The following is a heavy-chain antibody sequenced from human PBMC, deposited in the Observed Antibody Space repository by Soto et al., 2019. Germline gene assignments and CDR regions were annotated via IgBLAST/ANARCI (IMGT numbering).Heavy chain of an antibody. J-gene: IGHJ4*02. CDR2: IYWDDDK. CDR3: AHSGGTTVTTYARRNCDS. CDR1: GFSLSTSGVG. V-gene: IGHV2-5*02. Sequence: QITLKESGPTLVKPTQTLTLTCTFSGFSLSTSGVGVGWIRQPPGKALEWLALIYWDDDKRYSPSLKSRLTINKDTSKNQVVLTMTNMDPLDTATYYCAHSGGTTVTTYARRNCDSCGQGTLVTVSS. D-gene: IGHD4-17*01.